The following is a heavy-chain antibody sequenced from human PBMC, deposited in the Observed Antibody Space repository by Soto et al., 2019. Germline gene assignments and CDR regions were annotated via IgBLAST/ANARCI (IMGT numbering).Heavy chain of an antibody. Sequence: SETLSLTCTVSGGSISSGGYYWSWIRQHPGKGLEWIGYIYYSGSTYYNPSLKSRVTISVDTSKNQFSLKLSSVTAADTAVYYCAREVIARGELSWIYXGMDVWGQGTTVT. CDR3: AREVIARGELSWIYXGMDV. V-gene: IGHV4-31*03. CDR2: IYYSGST. J-gene: IGHJ6*02. CDR1: GGSISSGGYY. D-gene: IGHD1-7*01.